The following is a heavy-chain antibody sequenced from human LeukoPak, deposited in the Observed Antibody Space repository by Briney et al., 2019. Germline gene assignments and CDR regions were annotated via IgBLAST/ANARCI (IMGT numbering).Heavy chain of an antibody. Sequence: ASVKVSCKASGYTFTSYDINWVRQATGQGLEWMGWMNPNSGNTGYVQKFQGRVTMTRNTSISTAYMELSSLRSEDTAVYYCARGRRGHSGSYYYYFDYWGQGTLVTVSS. CDR1: GYTFTSYD. CDR2: MNPNSGNT. D-gene: IGHD1-26*01. CDR3: ARGRRGHSGSYYYYFDY. V-gene: IGHV1-8*01. J-gene: IGHJ4*02.